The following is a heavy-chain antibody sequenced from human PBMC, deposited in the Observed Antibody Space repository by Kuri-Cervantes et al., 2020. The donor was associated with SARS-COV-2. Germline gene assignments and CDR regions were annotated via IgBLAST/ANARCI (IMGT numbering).Heavy chain of an antibody. D-gene: IGHD3-3*01. V-gene: IGHV3-53*01. CDR3: ARHRDFWNDGMDV. CDR1: GFTVSRNY. CDR2: IYRGGTT. J-gene: IGHJ6*02. Sequence: GGSLRLSCAVSGFTVSRNYMSWVRQAPGKGLEWVSIIYRGGTTYYADSVKSRFTISRDISKDTVYLQMDTLRAEDTAVYYCARHRDFWNDGMDVWGQGTTVTVSS.